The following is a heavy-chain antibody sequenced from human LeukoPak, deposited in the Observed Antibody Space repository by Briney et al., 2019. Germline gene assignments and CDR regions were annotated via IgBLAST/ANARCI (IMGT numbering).Heavy chain of an antibody. J-gene: IGHJ4*02. V-gene: IGHV3-23*01. CDR3: AKDLNWAPPHY. D-gene: IGHD3-16*01. CDR2: FSSGAT. Sequence: GGSLRLSCVASGFTLKNYAMTWVRQAPGKGLEWVSTFSSGATYYADYVKGQFIISRDKSKNTVNLQMNSLRAEDSAVYYCAKDLNWAPPHYWGQGTLVTVSS. CDR1: GFTLKNYA.